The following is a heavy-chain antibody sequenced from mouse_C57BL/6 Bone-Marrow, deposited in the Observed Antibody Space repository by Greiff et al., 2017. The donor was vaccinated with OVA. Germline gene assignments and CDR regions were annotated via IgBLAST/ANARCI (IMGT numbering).Heavy chain of an antibody. Sequence: VQLQESGPELVKPGASVKISCKASGYAFSSSWMNWVKQRPGKGLEWIGRIYPGDGDTNYNGKFKGKATLTADKSSSTAYMQLSSLTSEDSAVYFCANYGNLAYWGQGTLVTVSA. CDR2: IYPGDGDT. J-gene: IGHJ3*01. CDR1: GYAFSSSW. D-gene: IGHD2-1*01. V-gene: IGHV1-82*01. CDR3: ANYGNLAY.